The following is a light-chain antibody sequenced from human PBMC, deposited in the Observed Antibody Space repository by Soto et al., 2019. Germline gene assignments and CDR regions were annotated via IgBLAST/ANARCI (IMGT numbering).Light chain of an antibody. Sequence: EIVMTQSPATLSVSPGERATLSCRASQSISTNLAWYRQKPGQAPRLLIYGASTRATGIPARFSGSGSGTDFTLTISSLQSEDFAVYYCQQYNNWPPLTFGGGTKVEIK. CDR3: QQYNNWPPLT. CDR1: QSISTN. V-gene: IGKV3-15*01. J-gene: IGKJ4*01. CDR2: GAS.